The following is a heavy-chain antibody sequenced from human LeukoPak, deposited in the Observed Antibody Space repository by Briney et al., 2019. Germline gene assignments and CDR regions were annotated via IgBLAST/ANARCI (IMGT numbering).Heavy chain of an antibody. CDR3: AREFRSGYNSRWFDY. CDR1: GFTFSNAW. CDR2: IKQDGSEK. J-gene: IGHJ5*01. Sequence: GGSLRLSCAASGFTFSNAWMSWVRQAPGKGLEWVANIKQDGSEKWYVDSVKGRFTISRDNAKNSLYLQMNSLRVEDTAVYYCAREFRSGYNSRWFDYWGQGTLVTVSS. D-gene: IGHD6-19*01. V-gene: IGHV3-7*01.